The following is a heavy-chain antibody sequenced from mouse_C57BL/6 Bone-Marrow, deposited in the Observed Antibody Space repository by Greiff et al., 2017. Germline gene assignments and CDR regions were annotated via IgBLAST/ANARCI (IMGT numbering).Heavy chain of an antibody. D-gene: IGHD2-1*01. CDR3: ARDPLYYGNYDY. Sequence: EVQRVESGGGLVKPGGSLKLSCAASGFTFSSYAMSWVRQTPEKRLAWVATISDGGSYTYYPDNVKGRFTISRDNAKNNLYLQMSQLKSEDTAMYYCARDPLYYGNYDYWGRGTTLTVSS. CDR2: ISDGGSYT. V-gene: IGHV5-4*01. CDR1: GFTFSSYA. J-gene: IGHJ2*01.